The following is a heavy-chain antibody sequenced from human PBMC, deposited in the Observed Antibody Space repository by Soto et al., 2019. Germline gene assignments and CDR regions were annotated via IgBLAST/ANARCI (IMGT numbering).Heavy chain of an antibody. CDR3: ARVVGRNRRFDS. CDR1: GYIFADFW. Sequence: PGESLKISFKASGYIFADFWIGWVRQMPGKGLEWMGIIFPGDSDTRYSPSFQGRVTISADTSISTAYLQWNSLRASDTAIYYCARVVGRNRRFDSWGQGSLVTVSS. CDR2: IFPGDSDT. V-gene: IGHV5-51*01. D-gene: IGHD1-26*01. J-gene: IGHJ4*02.